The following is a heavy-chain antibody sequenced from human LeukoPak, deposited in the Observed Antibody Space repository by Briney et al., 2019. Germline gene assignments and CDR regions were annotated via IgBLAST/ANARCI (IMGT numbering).Heavy chain of an antibody. Sequence: GGSLRLSCAASGFTFSSYAMSWVRQAPGKGLEWVSAISGSGGSTCYADSVKGRFTISRDNSKNTLYLQMNSLRAEDTAVYNCAKGLVGATTYYGMDVWGQGTTVTVSS. CDR3: AKGLVGATTYYGMDV. CDR2: ISGSGGST. D-gene: IGHD1-26*01. CDR1: GFTFSSYA. J-gene: IGHJ6*02. V-gene: IGHV3-23*01.